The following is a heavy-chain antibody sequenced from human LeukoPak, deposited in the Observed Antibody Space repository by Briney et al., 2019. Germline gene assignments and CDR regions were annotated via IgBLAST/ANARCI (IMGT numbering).Heavy chain of an antibody. J-gene: IGHJ4*02. Sequence: SVKVSCKASGFTFTSSAVQWVRQARGQRLEWIGWIVVGSGNTNYAQKFQERVTITRDMSTSTAYVELSSLRSEDTAVYYCAARYSGYEIDYWGQGTLVTVSS. D-gene: IGHD5-12*01. V-gene: IGHV1-58*01. CDR2: IVVGSGNT. CDR1: GFTFTSSA. CDR3: AARYSGYEIDY.